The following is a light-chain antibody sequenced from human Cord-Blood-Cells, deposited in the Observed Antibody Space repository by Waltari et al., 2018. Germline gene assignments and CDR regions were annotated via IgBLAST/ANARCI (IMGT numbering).Light chain of an antibody. CDR1: SSDVGGYHY. CDR2: DVS. CDR3: CSYAGSYTFEV. V-gene: IGLV2-11*01. J-gene: IGLJ2*01. Sequence: QSALTRPRSVSGSPGQSVTISCTGTSSDVGGYHYVSWYQQHPVKATNLMIYDVSKRPSGVPDRFSGSKSGNTASLTISGLQAEDEADYYCCSYAGSYTFEVFGGGTKLTVL.